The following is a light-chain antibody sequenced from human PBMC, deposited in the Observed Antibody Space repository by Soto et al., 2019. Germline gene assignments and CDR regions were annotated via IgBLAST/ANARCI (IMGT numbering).Light chain of an antibody. CDR3: QHYYSH. V-gene: IGKV1-5*01. Sequence: DMQMTQSPSTLSASVGDRVTITCRASQNIRNWLVWYQQKAGKAPELLIYDASSLKSGVPSRFSGSGSGTEFTLTINSLQPDDFATYYCQHYYSHFGQGTKLEIK. CDR2: DAS. CDR1: QNIRNW. J-gene: IGKJ2*01.